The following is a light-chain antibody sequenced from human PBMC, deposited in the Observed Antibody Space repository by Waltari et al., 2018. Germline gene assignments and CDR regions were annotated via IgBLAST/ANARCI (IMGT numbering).Light chain of an antibody. V-gene: IGLV2-23*01. J-gene: IGLJ3*02. CDR1: SSDLGRYTL. Sequence: QSALTQPASVSGSPGQSITIPCTATSSDLGRYTLVSWYQQHPGKAPKLILYEGTKRPSGVSNRFSGSKSGNTASLTISGLQAEDEADYYCCSYAGTRVFGGGTKLTVL. CDR2: EGT. CDR3: CSYAGTRV.